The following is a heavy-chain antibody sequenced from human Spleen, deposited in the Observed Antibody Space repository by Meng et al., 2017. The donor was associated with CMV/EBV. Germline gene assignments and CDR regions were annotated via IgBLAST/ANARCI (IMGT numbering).Heavy chain of an antibody. D-gene: IGHD3-10*01. V-gene: IGHV1-8*01. CDR1: GYTFTDYD. CDR2: MNPNSGNA. Sequence: SCKASGYTFTDYDLNWVRQASGQGLEWLGWMNPNSGNAGYAQKFQGRVSMTRDTSISTAYMELTSLTSEDTAVYFCVRLAVRGVIGPWGQGTLVTSPQ. CDR3: VRLAVRGVIGP. J-gene: IGHJ5*02.